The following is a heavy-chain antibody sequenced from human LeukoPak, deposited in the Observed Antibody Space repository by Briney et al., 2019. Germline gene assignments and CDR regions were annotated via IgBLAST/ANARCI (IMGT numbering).Heavy chain of an antibody. CDR3: AADPHSGGWSRPENFQQ. J-gene: IGHJ1*01. D-gene: IGHD2-15*01. CDR1: GFNFARST. CDR2: IVADSGNT. V-gene: IGHV1-58*01. Sequence: SVKASCEASGFNFARSTVLWARQTRGQSLEWIGWIVADSGNTNYAQKFEDRLTITRDMSTSTAYMELSSLRSEDTAVYFCAADPHSGGWSRPENFQQWGQGTLVTVSS.